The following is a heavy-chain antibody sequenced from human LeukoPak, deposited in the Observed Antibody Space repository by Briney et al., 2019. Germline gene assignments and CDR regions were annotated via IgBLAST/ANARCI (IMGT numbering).Heavy chain of an antibody. D-gene: IGHD2-2*01. V-gene: IGHV4-31*03. J-gene: IGHJ5*02. CDR2: IYYSGST. CDR1: GGSISSGGYY. Sequence: PSQTLSLTCTVSGGSISSGGYYWSWIRQHPGKGLEWIGYIYYSGSTYYNPSLKSRVTISVDTSKNQFSPKLSSVTAADTAVYYCASFVCSSTSCYGGYQLDWFDPWGQGTLVTVSS. CDR3: ASFVCSSTSCYGGYQLDWFDP.